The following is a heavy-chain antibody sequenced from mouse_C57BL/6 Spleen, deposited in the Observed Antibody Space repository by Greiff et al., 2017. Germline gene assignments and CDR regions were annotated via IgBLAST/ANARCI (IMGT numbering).Heavy chain of an antibody. V-gene: IGHV1-81*01. J-gene: IGHJ1*03. D-gene: IGHD2-5*01. Sequence: VQLVESGAELARPGASVKLSCKASGYTFTSYGISWVKQRTGQGLEWIGEIYPRSGNTYYNEKFKGKATLTADKSSSTAYMELRSLTSEDSAVXFCARDSNSWYFDVWGTGTTVTVSS. CDR3: ARDSNSWYFDV. CDR1: GYTFTSYG. CDR2: IYPRSGNT.